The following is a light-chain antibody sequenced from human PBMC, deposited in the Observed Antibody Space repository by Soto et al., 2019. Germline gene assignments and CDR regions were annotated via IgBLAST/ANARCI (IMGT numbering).Light chain of an antibody. V-gene: IGKV1-39*01. CDR2: AAS. Sequence: DIQMTQSPSSLSASVGDRVTITCRASQSISSYLNWYQQKPGKAPKLLIYAASSLQSGVPSRFSGSGPGTDFTLTISSLQPEDFATYYCQQSSEATWTFGQGTKVDIK. J-gene: IGKJ1*01. CDR1: QSISSY. CDR3: QQSSEATWT.